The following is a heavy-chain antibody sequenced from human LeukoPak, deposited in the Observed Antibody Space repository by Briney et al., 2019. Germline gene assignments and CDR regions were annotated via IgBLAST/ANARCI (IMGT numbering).Heavy chain of an antibody. Sequence: PSETLSLTCTVSGGSISSYYWSWIRQPAGKGLEWIGRIYTSGSTNYNPSLKSRVAMSVDTSKNQFSLKLSSVTAADTAVYYCARGGRDQLLGHYYYGMDVWGQGTTVTVSS. J-gene: IGHJ6*02. V-gene: IGHV4-4*07. CDR2: IYTSGST. D-gene: IGHD2-2*01. CDR1: GGSISSYY. CDR3: ARGGRDQLLGHYYYGMDV.